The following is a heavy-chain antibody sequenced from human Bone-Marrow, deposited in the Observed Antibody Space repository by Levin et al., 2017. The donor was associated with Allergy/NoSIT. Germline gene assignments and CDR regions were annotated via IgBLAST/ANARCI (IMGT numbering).Heavy chain of an antibody. Sequence: PGGSLRLSCAASAFTFSSCAMSWVRQAPGRGLEWVSTISGDASNTYYADSVNGRFTISRDNSKNTLYLQMNSLRAEDTAVYYCAKDNYQRRADRLATVTTGGMDVWGQGTTVTVSS. D-gene: IGHD4-17*01. J-gene: IGHJ6*02. CDR2: ISGDASNT. CDR1: AFTFSSCA. CDR3: AKDNYQRRADRLATVTTGGMDV. V-gene: IGHV3-23*01.